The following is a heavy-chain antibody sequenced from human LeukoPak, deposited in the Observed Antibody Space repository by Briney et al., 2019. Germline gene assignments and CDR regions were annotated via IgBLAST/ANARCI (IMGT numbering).Heavy chain of an antibody. CDR2: ISNDGSNK. V-gene: IGHV3-30*18. D-gene: IGHD2-2*01. Sequence: GRSLRLSCAASGFTFSSYGMHWVRQAPGKGLEWVAVISNDGSNKYYTDAVKGRFTISRDNSKNTLYLQMNSLRAEDTAVYYCAKDLKGGIVVAPAAMCYYYGMDVWGKGTTVTVSA. CDR3: AKDLKGGIVVAPAAMCYYYGMDV. J-gene: IGHJ6*04. CDR1: GFTFSSYG.